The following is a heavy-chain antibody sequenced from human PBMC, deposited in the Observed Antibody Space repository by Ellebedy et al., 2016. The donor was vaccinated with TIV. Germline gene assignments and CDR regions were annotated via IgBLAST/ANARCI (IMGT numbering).Heavy chain of an antibody. CDR1: GYTFPRYG. D-gene: IGHD3-10*01. CDR2: IAVYNGHT. V-gene: IGHV1-18*01. CDR3: ARSRLGGGHWYFDF. Sequence: ASVKVSXXVSGYTFPRYGMSWVRQAPGQGLEWMGWIAVYNGHTKYAQKFQDRVVMTTETATSTVYMELRSLRSDDTAVYYCARSRLGGGHWYFDFWGRGTLVTVSS. J-gene: IGHJ2*01.